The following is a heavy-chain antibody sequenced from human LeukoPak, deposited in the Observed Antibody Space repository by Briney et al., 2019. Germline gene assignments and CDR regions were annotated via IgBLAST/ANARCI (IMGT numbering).Heavy chain of an antibody. CDR1: GGSISSSSYY. Sequence: SETLSLTCTVSGGSISSSSYYWGWIRQPPGKGLEWIGSIYYSGSTYYNPSLKSRVTISVDTSKNQFSLKLSSVTAADTAVYYCASFGLPSYGSGGFFDYWGQGTLVTVSS. J-gene: IGHJ4*02. D-gene: IGHD3-10*01. V-gene: IGHV4-39*01. CDR3: ASFGLPSYGSGGFFDY. CDR2: IYYSGST.